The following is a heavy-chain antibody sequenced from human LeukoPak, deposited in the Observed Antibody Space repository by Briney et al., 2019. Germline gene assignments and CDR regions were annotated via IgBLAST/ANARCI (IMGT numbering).Heavy chain of an antibody. V-gene: IGHV4-34*01. CDR3: ASAAHYYYMDV. Sequence: SETLSLTCAVYSGSFSGYYWSWIRQPPGKGLEWIGEINHSGSTNYNPSLKSRVTISVDTSKNQFSLKLSSVTAADTAVYYCASAAHYYYMDVWGKGTSVTVSS. CDR2: INHSGST. CDR1: SGSFSGYY. J-gene: IGHJ6*03. D-gene: IGHD2-2*01.